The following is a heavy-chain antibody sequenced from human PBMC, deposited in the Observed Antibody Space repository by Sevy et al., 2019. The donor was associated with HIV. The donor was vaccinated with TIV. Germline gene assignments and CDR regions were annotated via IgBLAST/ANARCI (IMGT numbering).Heavy chain of an antibody. J-gene: IGHJ4*02. D-gene: IGHD3-3*01. Sequence: GGSLRLSCAAAGFNFNNYAMTWVHQAPGKGLEWVSGISFSGSKTYYAESVKGRFSISRDPSKNTLYLQMNNGRVEDTAVYFCAKTPFMDFWNDYYSFYFDFWGQGTLVTVSS. CDR3: AKTPFMDFWNDYYSFYFDF. CDR2: ISFSGSKT. CDR1: GFNFNNYA. V-gene: IGHV3-23*01.